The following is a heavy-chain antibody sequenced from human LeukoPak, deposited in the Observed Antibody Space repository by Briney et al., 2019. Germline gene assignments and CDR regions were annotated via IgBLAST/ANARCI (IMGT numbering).Heavy chain of an antibody. V-gene: IGHV3-23*01. CDR2: IDGGGDAT. J-gene: IGHJ4*02. CDR3: AKDRGVGAYFDY. CDR1: GFTFNNYA. D-gene: IGHD1-26*01. Sequence: GGSLRLSCAASGFTFNNYATGWVRQPPGKGLEWLSAIDGGGDATKYADSVKGRFTISRDNSKNTLYLQMNSLRAEDTAVYYCAKDRGVGAYFDYWGQGTLVTVSS.